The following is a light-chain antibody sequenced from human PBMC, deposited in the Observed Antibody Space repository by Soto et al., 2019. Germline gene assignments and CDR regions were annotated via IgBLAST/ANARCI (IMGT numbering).Light chain of an antibody. CDR3: CSYAGSFTWV. V-gene: IGLV2-11*01. J-gene: IGLJ3*02. Sequence: QSALTQPRSVSGSPGQSVTISCTGTTGDVGAYNFISWYQHHPGKAPKLMIYDANKRPSGVPDRFSASKSGNTASLTISEHQAEDEADYFCCSYAGSFTWVFGGGTKLTVL. CDR2: DAN. CDR1: TGDVGAYNF.